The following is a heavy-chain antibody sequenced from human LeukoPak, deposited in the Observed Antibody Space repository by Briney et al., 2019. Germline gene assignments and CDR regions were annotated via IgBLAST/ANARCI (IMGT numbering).Heavy chain of an antibody. D-gene: IGHD3-22*01. CDR3: ATITDYYYDSSGSVDY. Sequence: GGSLRLSCAASGFTFSDYYMSWIRQAPGKGLEWVSYISSSGSTIYYADSVKGRFTISRDNAKNSLYLQMNSLRAEDTAVYYCATITDYYYDSSGSVDYWGQGTLVTVSS. CDR2: ISSSGSTI. J-gene: IGHJ4*02. CDR1: GFTFSDYY. V-gene: IGHV3-11*01.